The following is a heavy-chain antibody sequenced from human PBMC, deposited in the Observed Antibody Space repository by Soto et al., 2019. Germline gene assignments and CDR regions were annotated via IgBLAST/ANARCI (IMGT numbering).Heavy chain of an antibody. J-gene: IGHJ6*02. V-gene: IGHV1-69*01. Sequence: QVQLVQSGAEVKKPGPSVKVSCKDSGGTFSSYAISWLRQAPGQGLEWMGGIIPIFGTANYAQKFQGRDTITADESANTAYMELSSLRSVDTAVYYCARGNDYPHDRDYGMEVWGQGITVTVSS. CDR2: IIPIFGTA. CDR1: GGTFSSYA. D-gene: IGHD3-16*01. CDR3: ARGNDYPHDRDYGMEV.